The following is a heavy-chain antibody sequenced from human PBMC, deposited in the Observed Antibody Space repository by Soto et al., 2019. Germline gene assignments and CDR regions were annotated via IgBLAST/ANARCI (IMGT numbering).Heavy chain of an antibody. Sequence: PSETLSLTCTVSGASITSYHWSWIRQPAGKGLEWIGRIYASGSTNYSPSLKSRVTLSIDTSKNQFSLKLNSVTAADTAVYYCAREGYYEVVYWGQGALVTVSS. V-gene: IGHV4-4*07. CDR3: AREGYYEVVY. CDR1: GASITSYH. J-gene: IGHJ4*02. CDR2: IYASGST. D-gene: IGHD3-22*01.